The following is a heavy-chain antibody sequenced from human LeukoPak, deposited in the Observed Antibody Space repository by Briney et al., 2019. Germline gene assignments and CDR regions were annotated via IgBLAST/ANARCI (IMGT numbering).Heavy chain of an antibody. J-gene: IGHJ4*02. CDR1: GGSIRSHY. CDR2: LHHSGAT. Sequence: SETLSLTCTVSGGSIRSHYWTWIRQPAGKGLEWIGRLHHSGATNYNPSLNTRLSLSVDTSNNQFSLRLTSVTAADTAIYYCARDTGMEGPTRGISFDFWGQGALVTVSS. CDR3: ARDTGMEGPTRGISFDF. V-gene: IGHV4-4*07. D-gene: IGHD1-26*01.